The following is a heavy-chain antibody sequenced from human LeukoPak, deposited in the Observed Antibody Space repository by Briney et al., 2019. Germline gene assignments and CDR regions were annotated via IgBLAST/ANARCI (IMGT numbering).Heavy chain of an antibody. V-gene: IGHV4-59*08. CDR1: GGSISNYF. Sequence: SETLSLTCSVSGGSISNYFWTWIRQRPGKGLEWIGYIYSSGSTYYNPSLKSRVTISVDTSKNRFSLKLSTVTAADTAVYYCARRPTGDPKFDYWGQGTLVTVCS. D-gene: IGHD7-27*01. J-gene: IGHJ4*02. CDR3: ARRPTGDPKFDY. CDR2: IYSSGST.